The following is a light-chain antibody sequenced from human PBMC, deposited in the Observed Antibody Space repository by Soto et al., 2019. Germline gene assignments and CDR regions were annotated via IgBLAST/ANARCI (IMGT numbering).Light chain of an antibody. CDR1: QSVSSN. Sequence: EIVMTQSPATLSVSPGERATLSCRASQSVSSNLAWYQQKPGQAPRLLIYAASTRPTGIPARFSGSGSGTEFTLPNSSLQSEAFAVADCQQYNNWPPWTFGQGTKVEIK. V-gene: IGKV3-15*01. CDR2: AAS. CDR3: QQYNNWPPWT. J-gene: IGKJ1*01.